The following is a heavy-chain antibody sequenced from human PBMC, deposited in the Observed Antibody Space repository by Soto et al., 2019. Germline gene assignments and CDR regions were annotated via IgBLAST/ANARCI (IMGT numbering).Heavy chain of an antibody. CDR3: ARGSVGVVVSWFDP. D-gene: IGHD2-21*01. Sequence: QVQLVQSGAEVKKPGSSVKVSCKASGGTFSSYAISWVRQAPGQGLEWMGGINPIFGTANYAQKFQGRVTSTADESTSTAYMELSSLSSDDTAVYYCARGSVGVVVSWFDPWGQGTLVTVSS. CDR2: INPIFGTA. CDR1: GGTFSSYA. V-gene: IGHV1-69*12. J-gene: IGHJ5*02.